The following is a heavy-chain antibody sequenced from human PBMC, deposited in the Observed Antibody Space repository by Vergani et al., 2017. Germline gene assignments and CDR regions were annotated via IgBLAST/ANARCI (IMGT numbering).Heavy chain of an antibody. Sequence: EVQLVQSGAEVKKPGESLRISCKGSGYSFTSYWISWVRQMPGKGLEWVGRIDPSASTTNYSPSFQGHVTISADKSISTAYLQWSSLKASDTAMYYCAKGRYYGSGAVDYWGQGTLVTVSS. J-gene: IGHJ4*02. CDR1: GYSFTSYW. V-gene: IGHV5-10-1*03. D-gene: IGHD3-10*01. CDR2: IDPSASTT. CDR3: AKGRYYGSGAVDY.